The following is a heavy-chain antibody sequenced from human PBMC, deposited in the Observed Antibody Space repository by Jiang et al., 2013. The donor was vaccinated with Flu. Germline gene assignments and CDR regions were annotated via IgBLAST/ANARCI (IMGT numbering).Heavy chain of an antibody. CDR2: ISYNGLNK. CDR1: GFSFNSYG. V-gene: IGHV3-30*18. D-gene: IGHD5-18*01. J-gene: IGHJ6*02. Sequence: VQLVESGGGVVQTGRSLRLSCAVSGFSFNSYGIHWVRQAPGKGLEWVTIISYNGLNKYYGDSVKGRFTISRDNSKNTVYLQMNSLRVEDTAIYYCAKDRIGYNYGQSGYGVDLWGQGTTVTVSS. CDR3: AKDRIGYNYGQSGYGVDL.